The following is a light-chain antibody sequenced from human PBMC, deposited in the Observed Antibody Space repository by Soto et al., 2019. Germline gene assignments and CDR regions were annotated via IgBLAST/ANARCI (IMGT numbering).Light chain of an antibody. CDR1: SFDVVDYNS. J-gene: IGLJ1*01. CDR2: EVN. V-gene: IGLV2-14*01. CDR3: SLYPTIITSSSV. Sequence: QSVLTQPASVSGALGPSITISCPGNSFDVVDYNSVSWYQQLTDKTPKLIIYEVNHLPSGVSNRFSGSNSDNSASLTISGLQAEDESYYYCSLYPTIITSSSVCGSGTKVTV.